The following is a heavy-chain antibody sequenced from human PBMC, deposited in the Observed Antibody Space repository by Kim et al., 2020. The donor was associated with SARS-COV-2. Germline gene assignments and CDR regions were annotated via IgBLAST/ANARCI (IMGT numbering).Heavy chain of an antibody. CDR1: GASIGSSY. V-gene: IGHV4-59*13. CDR3: ARVAAVTRLDY. Sequence: SETLSLTCAVSGASIGSSYWAWIRQSPGKGLEWIGYLFYSGSTIYNASLKSRLAISVDTSRSELSLKLTSVTPADTAFYYCARVAAVTRLDYLGQGILVT. CDR2: LFYSGST. J-gene: IGHJ4*02. D-gene: IGHD4-17*01.